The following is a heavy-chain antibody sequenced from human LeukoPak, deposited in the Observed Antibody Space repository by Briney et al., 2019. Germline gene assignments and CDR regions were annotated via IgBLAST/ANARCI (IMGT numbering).Heavy chain of an antibody. CDR3: AKDRSRLGVGGGYFQH. CDR2: ISYDGSNK. D-gene: IGHD1-26*01. CDR1: GFTFSSYG. J-gene: IGHJ1*01. Sequence: PGGSLRLSCAASGFTFSSYGMHWVRQAPGRGLEWVAVISYDGSNKYYADSVKGRFTISRDNSKNTLYLQMNSLRAEDTAVYYCAKDRSRLGVGGGYFQHWGQGTLVTVSS. V-gene: IGHV3-30*18.